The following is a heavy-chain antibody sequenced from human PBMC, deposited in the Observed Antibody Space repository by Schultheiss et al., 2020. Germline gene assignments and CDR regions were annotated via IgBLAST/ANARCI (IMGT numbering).Heavy chain of an antibody. CDR2: INHSGST. D-gene: IGHD3-10*01. CDR3: ARGQVGSYVYYYYYGMDV. CDR1: GGSVSSGSYY. J-gene: IGHJ6*02. V-gene: IGHV4-61*01. Sequence: SETLSLTCTVSGGSVSSGSYYWSWIRQPPGKGLEWIGEINHSGSTNYNPSLKSRVTMSEDTSKNQFSLKLNSVTAADTAVYYCARGQVGSYVYYYYYGMDVWGQGTTVTVSS.